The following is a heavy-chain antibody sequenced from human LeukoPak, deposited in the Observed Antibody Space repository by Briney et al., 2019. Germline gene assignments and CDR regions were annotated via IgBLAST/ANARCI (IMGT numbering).Heavy chain of an antibody. Sequence: SETLSLTCTVSGGSISSYYWSWIRQPAGKGLEWIGRIYTSGSTNYNPSLTSRVTISVDTSKNQFSLKLSSVTAADTAVYYCARGRATRYYFDYWGQGTLVTVSS. D-gene: IGHD5-12*01. V-gene: IGHV4-4*07. CDR2: IYTSGST. CDR1: GGSISSYY. J-gene: IGHJ4*02. CDR3: ARGRATRYYFDY.